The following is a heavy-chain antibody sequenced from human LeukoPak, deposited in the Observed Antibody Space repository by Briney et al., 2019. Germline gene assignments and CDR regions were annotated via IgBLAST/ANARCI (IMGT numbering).Heavy chain of an antibody. J-gene: IGHJ4*02. V-gene: IGHV1-2*02. CDR2: INPNSGGT. CDR3: ARDRLYDSSGYTPSGADY. Sequence: GASVKVSCKAPGYTFTGYYMHWVRQAPGQGLEWMGWINPNSGGTNYAQKFQGRVTMTRDTSISTAYMELSRLRSDDTAVYYCARDRLYDSSGYTPSGADYWGQGTLVTVSS. D-gene: IGHD3-22*01. CDR1: GYTFTGYY.